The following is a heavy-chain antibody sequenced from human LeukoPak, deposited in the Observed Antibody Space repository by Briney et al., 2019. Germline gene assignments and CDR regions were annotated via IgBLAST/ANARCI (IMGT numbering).Heavy chain of an antibody. CDR2: ISGSGGST. Sequence: SGGSLRLSCAASGFTFSSYAMSWVRQAPGKGLEWVSAISGSGGSTYYADSVKGRFTVSRDNAKNSLYLQMTSLRVEDTAVYYCAREFADSWGQGTLVIVSS. CDR3: AREFADS. J-gene: IGHJ4*02. V-gene: IGHV3-23*01. CDR1: GFTFSSYA.